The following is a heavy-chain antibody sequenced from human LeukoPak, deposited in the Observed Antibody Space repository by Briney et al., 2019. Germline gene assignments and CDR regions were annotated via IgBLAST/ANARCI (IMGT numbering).Heavy chain of an antibody. CDR1: GGSISSSNW. J-gene: IGHJ6*02. V-gene: IGHV4-4*02. CDR2: INHSGST. Sequence: PSGTLSLTCAVSGGSISSSNWWSWVRQPPGKGLEWIGEINHSGSTNYNPSLKSRVTISVDTSKNQFSLKLSSVTAADTAVYYCARGAFYYGMDVWGQGTTVTVSS. CDR3: ARGAFYYGMDV. D-gene: IGHD1-26*01.